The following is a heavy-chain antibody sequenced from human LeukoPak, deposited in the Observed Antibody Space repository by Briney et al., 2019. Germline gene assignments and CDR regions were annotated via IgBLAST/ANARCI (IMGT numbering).Heavy chain of an antibody. CDR1: GGSFSGYY. CDR3: ARGPICSSTSCYGWFDP. Sequence: SETLSLTCAVYGGSFSGYYWSWIRQPPGKGLEWIGEINHSGSTNYNPSLKSRVTISVDTSKNQFSLKLSSVTAADTAVYYCARGPICSSTSCYGWFDPWGQGTLVTVSS. V-gene: IGHV4-34*01. D-gene: IGHD2-2*01. CDR2: INHSGST. J-gene: IGHJ5*02.